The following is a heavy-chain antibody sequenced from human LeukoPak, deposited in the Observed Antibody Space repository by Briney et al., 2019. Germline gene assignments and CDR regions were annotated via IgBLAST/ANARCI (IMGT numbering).Heavy chain of an antibody. Sequence: PGGSLRLSCTTSGFNFNNAWMNWVRQAPGKGLEWVGSIKSRTDGGTTVYSAPVKGRFAISRDDSKSTLYLQMNSLKIEDTAVYYCARDDYGDYGYWGQGTLVTVSS. V-gene: IGHV3-15*07. CDR3: ARDDYGDYGY. D-gene: IGHD4-17*01. CDR1: GFNFNNAW. CDR2: IKSRTDGGTT. J-gene: IGHJ4*02.